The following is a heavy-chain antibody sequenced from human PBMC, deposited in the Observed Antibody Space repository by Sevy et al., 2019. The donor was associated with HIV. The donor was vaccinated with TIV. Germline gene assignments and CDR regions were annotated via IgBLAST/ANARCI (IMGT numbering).Heavy chain of an antibody. Sequence: GGSLRLSCAASGFTFSSYDMHWVRQATGKGLEWVSAIGTAGDTYYTGSVKGRFTISRENAKNSLYLQMNSLRAGDTAVYYCARGKDIAMVRGAYYYYGMDGWGQWTTVTVSS. D-gene: IGHD5-18*01. CDR2: IGTAGDT. CDR3: ARGKDIAMVRGAYYYYGMDG. J-gene: IGHJ6*02. V-gene: IGHV3-13*01. CDR1: GFTFSSYD.